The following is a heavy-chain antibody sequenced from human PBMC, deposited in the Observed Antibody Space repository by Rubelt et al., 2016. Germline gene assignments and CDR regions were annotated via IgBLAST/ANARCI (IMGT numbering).Heavy chain of an antibody. CDR2: FSSNRGST. CDR3: AKDGRYASGWYEAYDY. J-gene: IGHJ4*02. Sequence: FSSNRGSTYYANSVKGRFTISRDNSKNTLYLQMGSLRAEDMAVYYCAKDGRYASGWYEAYDYWGQGTLVTVSS. D-gene: IGHD6-19*01. V-gene: IGHV3-64*01.